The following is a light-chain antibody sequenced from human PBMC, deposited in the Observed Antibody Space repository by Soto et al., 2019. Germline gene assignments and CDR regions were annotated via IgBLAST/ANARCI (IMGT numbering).Light chain of an antibody. CDR3: QQYEGWPRT. V-gene: IGKV3-15*01. CDR1: QNIHIN. CDR2: GVT. J-gene: IGKJ2*01. Sequence: EIVMTQSPDTLSVSPGDTATLSCRSSQNIHINLAWYQQKPGQAPTLLIYGVTARAPAVPARFSGSGYGTDFTLTIRSVQSGDFGVFYCQQYEGWPRTFGLGTKVEIQ.